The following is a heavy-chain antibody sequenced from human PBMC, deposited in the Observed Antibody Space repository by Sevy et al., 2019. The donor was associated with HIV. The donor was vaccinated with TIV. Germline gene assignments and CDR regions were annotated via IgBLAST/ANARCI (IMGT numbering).Heavy chain of an antibody. CDR3: ARADDQWEPLHLGY. D-gene: IGHD1-26*01. Sequence: GGSLRLSCAASGFTFSNYAMHWVRQAPGKGLEWVAVISYDGTNKYYADSVKGRFTISRDNSKNTLYLQMNSLRTEDTAVYYCARADDQWEPLHLGYWGQGTLVTLSS. CDR1: GFTFSNYA. V-gene: IGHV3-30-3*01. CDR2: ISYDGTNK. J-gene: IGHJ4*02.